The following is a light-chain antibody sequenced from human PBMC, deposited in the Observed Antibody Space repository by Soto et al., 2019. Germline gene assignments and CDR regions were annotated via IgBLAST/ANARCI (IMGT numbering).Light chain of an antibody. CDR2: DAS. CDR3: QHSWT. J-gene: IGKJ1*01. V-gene: IGKV1-5*02. Sequence: DIQMTQSPSTLSASVGARVTIICRASRSSSTGLALYQLTPGEAPKLLIYDASTWEGGVPSRFSGIGSGTEFTLTISGLQRDDFATYYWQHSWTFGQGTKVDI. CDR1: RSSSTG.